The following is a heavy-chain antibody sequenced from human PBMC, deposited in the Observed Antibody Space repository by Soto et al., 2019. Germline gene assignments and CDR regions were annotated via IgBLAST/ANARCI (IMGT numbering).Heavy chain of an antibody. V-gene: IGHV1-46*01. CDR3: ARGSDTWDDWFDP. J-gene: IGHJ5*02. Sequence: QVQLVQSGAEVKKPGASVKVSCKASGYTFTSYYMHWVRQAPGQGLEWMGIINPTGGSTSYAQKFQGRVTMTRDTSTRTAYMELASLRSEDPAVYYCARGSDTWDDWFDPWGQGTLVTLSS. CDR1: GYTFTSYY. CDR2: INPTGGST. D-gene: IGHD2-15*01.